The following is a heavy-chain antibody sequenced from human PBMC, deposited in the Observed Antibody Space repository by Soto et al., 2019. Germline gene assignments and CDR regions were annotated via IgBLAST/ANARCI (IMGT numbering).Heavy chain of an antibody. D-gene: IGHD1-1*01. V-gene: IGHV5-51*01. CDR1: GYSFTSYW. Sequence: GESLKISCKASGYSFTSYWIAWVRQMPGKGLEWMGIIYPDDSDTRYSPSFQGQVTISVDKSITSAYLQWSTLRASDTAMYFCARGGSATTRHFDYWGQGTLVTVSS. J-gene: IGHJ4*02. CDR2: IYPDDSDT. CDR3: ARGGSATTRHFDY.